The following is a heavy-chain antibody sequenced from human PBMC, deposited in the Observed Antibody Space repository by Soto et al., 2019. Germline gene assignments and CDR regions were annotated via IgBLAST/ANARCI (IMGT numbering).Heavy chain of an antibody. CDR2: IIPIFGTP. Sequence: SVKVSCKASGGTFSSYAISWVRQAPGQGAEWMGGIIPIFGTPKYAQKFQGRVTITADESTSTAFMELNSMRSEDTAVYYCARDAHGYPLPQVSFDIWGQGTMVTVSS. J-gene: IGHJ3*02. D-gene: IGHD6-25*01. CDR3: ARDAHGYPLPQVSFDI. CDR1: GGTFSSYA. V-gene: IGHV1-69*13.